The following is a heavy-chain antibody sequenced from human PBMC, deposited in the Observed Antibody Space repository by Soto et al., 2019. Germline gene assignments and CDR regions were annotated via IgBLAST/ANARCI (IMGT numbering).Heavy chain of an antibody. CDR1: GGTFSSYA. J-gene: IGHJ6*01. CDR3: ARALGPTMRYYYCFGMDV. V-gene: IGHV1-69*01. Sequence: QVQLVQSGAEVKKPGSSVKVSCKASGGTFSSYAISWVRQAPGQGLEWMGGIIPIFGTANYAQKFQGRVTIPGDGSINTAHMELSSLRSEETAVYYCARALGPTMRYYYCFGMDVWGQGTTVTVSS. CDR2: IIPIFGTA. D-gene: IGHD3-16*01.